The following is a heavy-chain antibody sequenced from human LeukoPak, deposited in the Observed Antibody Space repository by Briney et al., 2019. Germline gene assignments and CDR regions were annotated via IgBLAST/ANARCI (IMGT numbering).Heavy chain of an antibody. J-gene: IGHJ4*02. Sequence: ASVKVSCKASGYTFTSYGISWVRQAPGQGLKWMGWISAYNGNTNYAQKVQGRVTMTTDTSTSTAYMELRSLRSDDTAVYYCARDSWTQDTYYYDSRGDPRFRDQPDYWGQGTLVTVSS. V-gene: IGHV1-18*01. CDR2: ISAYNGNT. CDR1: GYTFTSYG. D-gene: IGHD3-22*01. CDR3: ARDSWTQDTYYYDSRGDPRFRDQPDY.